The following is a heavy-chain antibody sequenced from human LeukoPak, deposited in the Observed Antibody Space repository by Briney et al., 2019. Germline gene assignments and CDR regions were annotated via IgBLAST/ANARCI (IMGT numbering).Heavy chain of an antibody. J-gene: IGHJ4*02. CDR3: AKAIRFTSSGIDY. Sequence: GGSLRLFCAASGFTFSYYAMGWVRQAPGKGLEWVSGMSSSGATTYYADSVKGRFTISRDNSKNTLYLQMNSLRAEDTAIYYCAKAIRFTSSGIDYWGQGTLVTVSS. D-gene: IGHD6-13*01. CDR2: MSSSGATT. V-gene: IGHV3-23*01. CDR1: GFTFSYYA.